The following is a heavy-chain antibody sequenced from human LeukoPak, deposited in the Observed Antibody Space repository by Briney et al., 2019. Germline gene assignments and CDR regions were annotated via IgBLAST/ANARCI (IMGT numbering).Heavy chain of an antibody. CDR2: IYYSGST. D-gene: IGHD1-26*01. CDR1: GGSISSYY. J-gene: IGHJ3*02. CDR3: ARAGATRTDDAFDI. V-gene: IGHV4-59*08. Sequence: SETLSLTCTVSGGSISSYYWSWIRQPPGKGLEWIGYIYYSGSTNYNPSLKSRVTISVDTSKNQFSLKLSSVTAADTAVYYCARAGATRTDDAFDIWGQGTMVTVSS.